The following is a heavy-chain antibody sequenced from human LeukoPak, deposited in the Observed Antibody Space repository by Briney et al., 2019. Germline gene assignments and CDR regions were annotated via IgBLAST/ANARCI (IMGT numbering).Heavy chain of an antibody. CDR1: GYTFTSYD. CDR3: ARMNHNWFDP. J-gene: IGHJ5*02. CDR2: MNPNSGNT. Sequence: ASVKVSCKASGYTFTSYDINWVRQATGQGLEWMGWMNPNSGNTGNAQKFQGRVTMTRNTSISTAYMELSSLRSEDTAVYYCARMNHNWFDPWGQGTLVTVSS. V-gene: IGHV1-8*01. D-gene: IGHD1-14*01.